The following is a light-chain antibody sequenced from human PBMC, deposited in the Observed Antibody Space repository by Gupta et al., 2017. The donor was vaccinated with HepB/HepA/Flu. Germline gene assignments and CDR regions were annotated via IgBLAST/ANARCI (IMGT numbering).Light chain of an antibody. CDR3: QAWDSITAKAV. V-gene: IGLV3-1*01. CDR2: QDN. CDR1: KLGDKY. Sequence: SYELTQPPSVSVSPGQTASITCSGDKLGDKYACWYQQKPGQSPVLVIYQDNKRPSGIPERFSGSNSGNTATLTISGTQAMDEADYYCQAWDSITAKAVFGGGTKLTVL. J-gene: IGLJ2*01.